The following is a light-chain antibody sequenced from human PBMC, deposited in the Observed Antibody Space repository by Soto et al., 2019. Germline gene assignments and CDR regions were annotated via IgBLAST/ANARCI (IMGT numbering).Light chain of an antibody. J-gene: IGLJ2*01. V-gene: IGLV2-14*01. Sequence: QSALTQPASVSGSPGQSITISCTGTSSDVGGYNYVSWYQQHPDKAPKLLISEVTHRPSGVSYRFSGSKSGNTASLTISGLQAEDEADYYCSSYASSSTLVLFGGGTKVTVL. CDR3: SSYASSSTLVL. CDR2: EVT. CDR1: SSDVGGYNY.